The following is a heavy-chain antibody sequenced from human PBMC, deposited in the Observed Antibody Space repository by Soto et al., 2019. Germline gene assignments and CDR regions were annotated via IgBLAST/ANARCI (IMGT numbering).Heavy chain of an antibody. D-gene: IGHD3-10*01. Sequence: QVQLQESGPGLVKPSQTLSLTCTVSGGSISSGDYYWSWIRQPPGKGLEWIGYIYYSGSTYYNPSLKSRVTISLDTSKNQFSLKLSSVTAADTAVYYCARVTYYYGSGTYNWFDPWGQGTLVTVSS. V-gene: IGHV4-30-4*01. CDR2: IYYSGST. J-gene: IGHJ5*02. CDR3: ARVTYYYGSGTYNWFDP. CDR1: GGSISSGDYY.